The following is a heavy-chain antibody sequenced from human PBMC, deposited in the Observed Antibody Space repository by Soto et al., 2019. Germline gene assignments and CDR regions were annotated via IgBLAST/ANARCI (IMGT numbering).Heavy chain of an antibody. Sequence: QTLSLTCVISGDSVSSNSAAWNWIRQSPSRGLEWLGRTYYRSKWYNDYAVSVKSRITINPDTSKNQFSLQLNSVTPEDTAVYYCSLQDEKGADYDMDVWGQGTTVTVSS. J-gene: IGHJ6*02. CDR3: SLQDEKGADYDMDV. V-gene: IGHV6-1*01. CDR2: TYYRSKWYN. CDR1: GDSVSSNSAA.